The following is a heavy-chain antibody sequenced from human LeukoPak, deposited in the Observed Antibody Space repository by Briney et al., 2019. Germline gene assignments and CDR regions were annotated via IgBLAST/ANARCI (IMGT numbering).Heavy chain of an antibody. Sequence: GGSLRLSCAASGFTLSDHFLDWVRQAPGKGLEWVGRSRNKANSYTTEYAASVKGRFTFSRDDSKNSLFLQMNSLKTEDTAVYYCAKGSGPSKHNWFDPWGQGTLVTVSS. CDR2: SRNKANSYTT. CDR3: AKGSGPSKHNWFDP. CDR1: GFTLSDHF. J-gene: IGHJ5*02. V-gene: IGHV3-72*01. D-gene: IGHD1-26*01.